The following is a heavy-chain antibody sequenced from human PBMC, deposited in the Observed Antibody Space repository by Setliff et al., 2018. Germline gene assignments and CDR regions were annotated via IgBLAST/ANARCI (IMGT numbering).Heavy chain of an antibody. V-gene: IGHV4-39*07. D-gene: IGHD6-13*01. CDR3: VRGRKAWHSSSWSTFDY. Sequence: SETLSLTCTVSGGSISSSSYYWGWIRQPPGKGLEWIGSIYYSGSTYYNPSLKSRVTISVDTSKNQFSLKLSAVTAADTAVYYCVRGRKAWHSSSWSTFDYWGQGTLVTVSS. J-gene: IGHJ4*02. CDR1: GGSISSSSYY. CDR2: IYYSGST.